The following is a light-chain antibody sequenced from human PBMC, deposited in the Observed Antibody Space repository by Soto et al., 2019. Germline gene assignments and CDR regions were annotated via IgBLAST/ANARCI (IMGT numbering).Light chain of an antibody. CDR2: DAS. V-gene: IGKV1-5*01. CDR3: QHYNSYAPWT. Sequence: DIQLTQSPSTLSASVGDRVTITCRASQTVRDWLAWYQQKPGKAPKLLIFDASSLQSGVPTRFSGSGSGTDFTLTINSLHPDDFATYYCQHYNSYAPWTFGQGTKV. J-gene: IGKJ1*01. CDR1: QTVRDW.